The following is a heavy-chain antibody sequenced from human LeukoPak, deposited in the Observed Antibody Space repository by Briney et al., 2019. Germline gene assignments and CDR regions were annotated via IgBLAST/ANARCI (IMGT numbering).Heavy chain of an antibody. CDR3: AGDPYNSGWFGD. Sequence: PGGSLRLSCAASGFTVTSNCLSWVRQAPGTGLEWVSVLYSGGDTYYADSVKGRFTISRDSSKNTLYLQLNSLRAEDTAVYYCAGDPYNSGWFGDWGQGTLVIVSS. CDR1: GFTVTSNC. V-gene: IGHV3-66*01. CDR2: LYSGGDT. D-gene: IGHD6-19*01. J-gene: IGHJ4*02.